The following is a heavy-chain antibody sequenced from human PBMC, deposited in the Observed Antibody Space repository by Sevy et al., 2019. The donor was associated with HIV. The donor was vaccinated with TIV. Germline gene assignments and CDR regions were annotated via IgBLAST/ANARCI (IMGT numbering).Heavy chain of an antibody. CDR3: AGESDGSGNYYADYFDY. CDR1: GYTFTTYP. Sequence: ASVKVSCKASGYTFTTYPIGWVRQAPGQGLEWMGWISTYSGETRDAQKFQGRATMTTDTSTSTAYLELRSLRSDDTAFYYCAGESDGSGNYYADYFDYWGQGTLVTVSS. D-gene: IGHD3-22*01. V-gene: IGHV1-18*01. CDR2: ISTYSGET. J-gene: IGHJ4*02.